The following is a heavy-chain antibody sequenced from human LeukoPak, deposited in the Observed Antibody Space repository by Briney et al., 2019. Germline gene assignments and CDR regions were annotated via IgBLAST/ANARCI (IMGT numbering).Heavy chain of an antibody. J-gene: IGHJ4*02. CDR1: GYTLTELS. D-gene: IGHD6-19*01. CDR3: ALSKQWLANPPGY. V-gene: IGHV1-24*01. Sequence: GASVKVSCKVSGYTLTELSTHWVRQAPGKGLEWMGGFDPEDGETIYAQKFPGRVTMTEDTSTDTAYMELSSLRSEDTAVYYCALSKQWLANPPGYWGQGTLVTVSS. CDR2: FDPEDGET.